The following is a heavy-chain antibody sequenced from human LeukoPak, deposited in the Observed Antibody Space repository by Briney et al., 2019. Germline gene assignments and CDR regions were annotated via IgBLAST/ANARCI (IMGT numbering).Heavy chain of an antibody. CDR3: ARGGYYYDSSGYYSPYYFDY. Sequence: ASVKVSCKASGYTFTSYDINWVRQATGQGLEWMGWMNPNSGNTGYAQKFQGRVTITRNTSISTAYMELSSLRSEDTAVYYCARGGYYYDSSGYYSPYYFDYWGQGTLVTVSS. CDR2: MNPNSGNT. D-gene: IGHD3-22*01. V-gene: IGHV1-8*01. CDR1: GYTFTSYD. J-gene: IGHJ4*02.